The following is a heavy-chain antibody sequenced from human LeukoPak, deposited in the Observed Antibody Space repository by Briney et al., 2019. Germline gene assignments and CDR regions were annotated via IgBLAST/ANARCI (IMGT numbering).Heavy chain of an antibody. CDR2: IIPILGIA. D-gene: IGHD6-13*01. CDR1: GGTFSSYA. J-gene: IGHJ3*02. V-gene: IGHV1-69*04. CDR3: ARDSSSLFDI. Sequence: SVKVSCKASGGTFSSYAISWVRQAPGQGLEWMGRIIPILGIANYAQKFQGRVTITADKSTSTAYMELSSLGSEDTAVYYCARDSSSLFDIWGQGTMVTVSS.